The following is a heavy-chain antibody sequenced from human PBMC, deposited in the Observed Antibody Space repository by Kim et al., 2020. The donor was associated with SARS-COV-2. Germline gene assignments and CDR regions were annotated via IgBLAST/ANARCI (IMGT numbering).Heavy chain of an antibody. Sequence: GGSLRLSCAASGFTFSSYAMSWVRQAPGKGLEWVSAISGSGGSTYYADSVKGRFTISRDNSKNTLYLQMNSLRAEDTAVYYCAKDKKGGRYFDWFKATFDYWGQGTLVTVSS. CDR2: ISGSGGST. D-gene: IGHD3-9*01. CDR1: GFTFSSYA. V-gene: IGHV3-23*01. J-gene: IGHJ4*02. CDR3: AKDKKGGRYFDWFKATFDY.